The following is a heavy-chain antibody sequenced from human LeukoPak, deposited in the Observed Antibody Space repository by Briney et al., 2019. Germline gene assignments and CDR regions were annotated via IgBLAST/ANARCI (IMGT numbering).Heavy chain of an antibody. Sequence: ASVKVSCKASGYTFTSYGISWVRQAPGQGLEWMGWISAYNGNTNYVQKLQGRVTMTTDTSTSTAYMELRSLRSDDTAVYYCARGSINYNSGGYYDNPPLDYWGQGTLVTVSS. CDR3: ARGSINYNSGGYYDNPPLDY. J-gene: IGHJ4*02. CDR2: ISAYNGNT. D-gene: IGHD3-22*01. V-gene: IGHV1-18*01. CDR1: GYTFTSYG.